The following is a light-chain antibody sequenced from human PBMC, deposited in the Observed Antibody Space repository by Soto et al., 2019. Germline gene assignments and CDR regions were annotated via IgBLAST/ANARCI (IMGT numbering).Light chain of an antibody. CDR1: QAVTGNY. CDR3: EQCGPALKYT. Sequence: EVVLTQSPDTLSLSPGERATLSCRASQAVTGNYLAWYQQKPGQAPRLLIYGASNRATGIADRFSGSGSGTDFTITISRLEPEDSAVDYCEQCGPALKYTIGQGTKLEIK. V-gene: IGKV3-20*01. J-gene: IGKJ2*01. CDR2: GAS.